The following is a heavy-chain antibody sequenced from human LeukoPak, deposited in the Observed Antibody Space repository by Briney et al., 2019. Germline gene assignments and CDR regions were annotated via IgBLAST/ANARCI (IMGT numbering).Heavy chain of an antibody. V-gene: IGHV4-59*11. D-gene: IGHD3-22*01. Sequence: SETLSLTCGVSGGSISRHYWSWIRQPPGKGLEWIGFIYYTGRTRYNPSLPSRVSISLGTSVNNFSLKLTSVPAADTAVYYCARLLDNDNSGDPDTFDVWGQGTVVTVSS. CDR1: GGSISRHY. J-gene: IGHJ3*01. CDR2: IYYTGRT. CDR3: ARLLDNDNSGDPDTFDV.